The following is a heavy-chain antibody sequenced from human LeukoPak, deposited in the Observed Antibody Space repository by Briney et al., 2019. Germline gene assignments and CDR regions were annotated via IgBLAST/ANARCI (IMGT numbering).Heavy chain of an antibody. Sequence: GGSLRLSCAASGFTFSKYWMLWVRQAPGKGLESVSRINTDGTVTTYADSVKGRFTVSRDNADNTMFLQMNSVRDEDTAVNYCATKQWLAPPPDSWGQGTPVTVSS. CDR2: INTDGTVT. CDR3: ATKQWLAPPPDS. V-gene: IGHV3-74*01. CDR1: GFTFSKYW. D-gene: IGHD6-19*01. J-gene: IGHJ4*02.